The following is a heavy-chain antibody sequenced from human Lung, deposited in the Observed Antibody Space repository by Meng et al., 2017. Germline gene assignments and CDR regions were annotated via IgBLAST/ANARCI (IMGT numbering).Heavy chain of an antibody. D-gene: IGHD3-10*01. J-gene: IGHJ4*02. CDR1: GGSISGSY. CDR2: INHGGST. CDR3: ARERHSTIIRGVIDF. Sequence: QVQRQQWGAGLLRHSENLSLTCAGYGGSISGSYWSWIRQSPAKGLEWIGKINHGGSTNYNPSLESRVTISVDTPKNQFSLRLTSMTVADTAVYYCARERHSTIIRGVIDFWGQGALVTVSS. V-gene: IGHV4-34*01.